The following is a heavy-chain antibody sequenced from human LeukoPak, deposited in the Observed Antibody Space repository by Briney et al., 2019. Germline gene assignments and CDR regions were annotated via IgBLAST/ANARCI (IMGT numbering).Heavy chain of an antibody. Sequence: GGTLRLSCAASGFTFSRYAMTWVRQAPGKGLEWFSSISASGGNTYYADSVKGRFTISRDNSKNTLYLQMNSLRAEDTAIYYCARGGDYGVKIDYWGQGILVTVSS. J-gene: IGHJ4*02. CDR3: ARGGDYGVKIDY. CDR1: GFTFSRYA. V-gene: IGHV3-23*01. D-gene: IGHD4-17*01. CDR2: ISASGGNT.